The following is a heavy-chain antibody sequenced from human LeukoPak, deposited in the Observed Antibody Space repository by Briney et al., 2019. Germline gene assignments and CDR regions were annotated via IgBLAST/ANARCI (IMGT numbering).Heavy chain of an antibody. Sequence: PGGSLRLSCAASGFTFSSYWMSWVRQAPGKGLECISGFSGSGGSTYYADSVKGRFTISRDNSKNTLYLQMNSLRAEDTAVYYCAKEKIIGFVFDGFDIWGQGTMVTVSS. D-gene: IGHD2/OR15-2a*01. CDR3: AKEKIIGFVFDGFDI. CDR2: FSGSGGST. J-gene: IGHJ3*02. CDR1: GFTFSSYW. V-gene: IGHV3-23*01.